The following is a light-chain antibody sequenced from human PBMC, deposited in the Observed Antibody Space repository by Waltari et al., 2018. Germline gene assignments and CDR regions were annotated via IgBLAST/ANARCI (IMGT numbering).Light chain of an antibody. J-gene: IGKJ2*01. CDR3: QQYYDIPYT. CDR1: QTVLDSSTNKNY. V-gene: IGKV4-1*01. Sequence: DIVMTQSPDSLAVSLDERATINFRSGQTVLDSSTNKNYVAWYQQKTGQPPKLLIYWASTRESGVPGRFSGSGSGTEFTLTVSSLQAEDVAVYYCQQYYDIPYTFGQGTKLEI. CDR2: WAS.